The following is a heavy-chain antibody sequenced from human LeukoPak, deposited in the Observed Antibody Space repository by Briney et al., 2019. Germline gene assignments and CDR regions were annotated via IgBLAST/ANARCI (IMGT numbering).Heavy chain of an antibody. J-gene: IGHJ5*02. D-gene: IGHD3-10*02. Sequence: SETLSLTCTVSGGSISSYYWSWIRQPPGKGLEWIGYIYYSGSTNYNPSLKSRVTISVDTSKNQFSLKLSSVTAADTAVYYCARVGRLGSGSYDWFDPWGQGTLVTVSS. CDR1: GGSISSYY. CDR3: ARVGRLGSGSYDWFDP. CDR2: IYYSGST. V-gene: IGHV4-59*01.